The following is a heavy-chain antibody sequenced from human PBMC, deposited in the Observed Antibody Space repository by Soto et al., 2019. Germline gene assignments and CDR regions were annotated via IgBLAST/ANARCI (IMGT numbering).Heavy chain of an antibody. CDR3: ARGGGYCTNGVCYDY. D-gene: IGHD2-8*01. CDR2: IYTSGST. V-gene: IGHV4-4*07. CDR1: GGSISSYY. J-gene: IGHJ4*02. Sequence: SETLSLTCTVSGGSISSYYWSWIRQPAGKGLEWIGRIYTSGSTNYNPSRKSRVTMSVDTSKNQFSLKLSSVTAADTAVYYCARGGGYCTNGVCYDYWGQGTLVTVSS.